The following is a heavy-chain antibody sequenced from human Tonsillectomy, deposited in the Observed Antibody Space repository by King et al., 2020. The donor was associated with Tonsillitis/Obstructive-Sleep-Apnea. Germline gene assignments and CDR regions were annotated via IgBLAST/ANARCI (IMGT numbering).Heavy chain of an antibody. CDR1: GFTFSSYS. CDR3: ASVLGELHTGYFDY. D-gene: IGHD3-16*01. V-gene: IGHV3-21*01. J-gene: IGHJ4*02. CDR2: ISSSSTYI. Sequence: DVQLVESGGGLVKPGGSLRLSCAASGFTFSSYSMNWVRQAPGKGLEWVSSISSSSTYIYYADSVKGRFTISRDNAKNSLYLQMNSLRAEDTAVYYCASVLGELHTGYFDYWGQGTLVTVSS.